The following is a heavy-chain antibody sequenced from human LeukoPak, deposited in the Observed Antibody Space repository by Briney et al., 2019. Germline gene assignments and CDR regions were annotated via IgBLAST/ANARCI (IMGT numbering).Heavy chain of an antibody. V-gene: IGHV4-59*13. J-gene: IGHJ3*02. Sequence: PSETLSLTCTVSGGSISSDYWSWIRQPPGKGLEWIGYIYYSGSTNYNSSLKSRVTMSVDTSKQQFSLKLSSVTAADTAVYYCAREGVGATDDAFDIWGQGIVVTVSS. CDR1: GGSISSDY. CDR2: IYYSGST. D-gene: IGHD1-26*01. CDR3: AREGVGATDDAFDI.